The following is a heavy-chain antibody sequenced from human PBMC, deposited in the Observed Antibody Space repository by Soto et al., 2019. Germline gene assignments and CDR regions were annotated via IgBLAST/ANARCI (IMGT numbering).Heavy chain of an antibody. J-gene: IGHJ6*03. CDR1: GYSFTSYW. D-gene: IGHD3-10*01. CDR3: ARFLHRITMVRGVIITQKNYYYMDV. V-gene: IGHV5-51*01. Sequence: PGASLKISCKGSGYSFTSYWIGWVRQMPGKGLEWMGIIYPGDSDTRYSPSFQGQVTISADKSISTAYLQWSSLKASDTAMYYCARFLHRITMVRGVIITQKNYYYMDVWGKGTTVTVSS. CDR2: IYPGDSDT.